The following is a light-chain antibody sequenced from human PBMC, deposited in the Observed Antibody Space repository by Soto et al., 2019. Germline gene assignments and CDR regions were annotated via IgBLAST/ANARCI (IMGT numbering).Light chain of an antibody. Sequence: QSVLTQPPSVSGAPGQRVTISCTGSSSNIGAPYDVHWYQQLPGTAPKLLIYGNSNRPSGVPDRFSGSKSGTSASLAITGLQGEDEADYYCQSYDSSLSSVVFGGGTKVTVL. V-gene: IGLV1-40*01. CDR1: SSNIGAPYD. J-gene: IGLJ2*01. CDR3: QSYDSSLSSVV. CDR2: GNS.